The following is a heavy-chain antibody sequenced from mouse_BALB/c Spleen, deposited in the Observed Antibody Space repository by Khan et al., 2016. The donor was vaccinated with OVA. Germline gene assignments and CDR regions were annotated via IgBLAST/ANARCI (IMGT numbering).Heavy chain of an antibody. V-gene: IGHV3-2*02. Sequence: EVELVESGPGLVKPSQSLSLTCTVTGYSITSDYAWNWIRQFPGNKLEWMGYISYSGNTKYYPSLKSRISITRDTSKNQFFLQLNSVTIEDTATYYCARIYGGDFDYWGQGTTLTVSS. CDR1: GYSITSDYA. CDR3: ARIYGGDFDY. J-gene: IGHJ2*01. CDR2: ISYSGNT. D-gene: IGHD1-1*01.